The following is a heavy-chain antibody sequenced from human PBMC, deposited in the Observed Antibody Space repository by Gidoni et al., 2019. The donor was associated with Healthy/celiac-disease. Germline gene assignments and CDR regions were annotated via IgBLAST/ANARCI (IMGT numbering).Heavy chain of an antibody. CDR3: ARFQGAETYYYDSSGYGGAFDI. Sequence: QVQLVQSGAEVKKHGASVKVSCKASGYNFTSYGISWVRKATGQGLEWMGWISAYNGNTNYAQKLQGRVTMTTDTSTSTAYMELRSLRSYDTAVYYCARFQGAETYYYDSSGYGGAFDIWGQGTMVTVSS. CDR2: ISAYNGNT. CDR1: GYNFTSYG. D-gene: IGHD3-22*01. V-gene: IGHV1-18*01. J-gene: IGHJ3*02.